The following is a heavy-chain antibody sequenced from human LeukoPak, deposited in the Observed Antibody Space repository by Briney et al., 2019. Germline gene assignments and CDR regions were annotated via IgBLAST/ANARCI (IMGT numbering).Heavy chain of an antibody. Sequence: PGGSLRLSCAASGFTFSTYEMNWFRQAPGKGLEWVSYISSRGSAIYYADSVKGRFTISRDIAKTSLYLQMNSLRAEDTAVYYCAKINYGSGIWAPFDYWGQGTLVTVSS. J-gene: IGHJ4*02. CDR3: AKINYGSGIWAPFDY. D-gene: IGHD3-10*01. CDR1: GFTFSTYE. CDR2: ISSRGSAI. V-gene: IGHV3-48*03.